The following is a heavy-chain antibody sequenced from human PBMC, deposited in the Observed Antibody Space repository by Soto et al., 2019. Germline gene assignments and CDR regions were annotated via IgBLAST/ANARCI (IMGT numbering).Heavy chain of an antibody. CDR2: SIPIFGTA. CDR3: ARDGGRHSGGIEY. Sequence: QVQLVQSGAEVKKPGSSVKLSCKASGGTFSSYSINWVRQAPGQGLEWMGESIPIFGTANYAQKFQGRVTSTADESTSTAYMELISLRSEDTAVYYCARDGGRHSGGIEYWGQGTLVTVSS. V-gene: IGHV1-69*01. D-gene: IGHD1-26*01. J-gene: IGHJ4*02. CDR1: GGTFSSYS.